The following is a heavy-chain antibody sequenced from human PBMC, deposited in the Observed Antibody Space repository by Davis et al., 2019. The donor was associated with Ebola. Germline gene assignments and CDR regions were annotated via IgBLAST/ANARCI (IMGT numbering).Heavy chain of an antibody. CDR3: AREAATIGLDV. D-gene: IGHD3-9*01. CDR1: GFTFSSYE. J-gene: IGHJ6*02. Sequence: GESLKISCAASGFTFSSYEMNWVRQAPGKGLERLAYISTSGSTIHYADSVKGRFTIARDNGKKSLFLQMNSLRVEETGVYYCAREAATIGLDVWGQGTTVIVSS. V-gene: IGHV3-48*03. CDR2: ISTSGSTI.